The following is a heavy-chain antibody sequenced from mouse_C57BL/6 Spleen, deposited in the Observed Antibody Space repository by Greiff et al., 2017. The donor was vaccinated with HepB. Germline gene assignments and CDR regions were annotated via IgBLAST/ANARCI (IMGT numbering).Heavy chain of an antibody. CDR1: GFTFSSYA. CDR3: ARERGSSNYFDY. Sequence: EVKLMESGGGLVKPGGSLKLSCAASGFTFSSYAMSWVRQTPEKRPEWVATISDGGSYTYYPDNVKGRFTISRDNAKNNLYLQMSHLKSEDTAMYYCARERGSSNYFDYWGQGTTLTVSS. V-gene: IGHV5-4*01. D-gene: IGHD1-1*01. CDR2: ISDGGSYT. J-gene: IGHJ2*01.